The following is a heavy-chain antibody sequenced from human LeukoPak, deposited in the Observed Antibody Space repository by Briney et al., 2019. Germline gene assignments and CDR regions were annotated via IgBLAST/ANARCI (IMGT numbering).Heavy chain of an antibody. J-gene: IGHJ4*02. CDR2: ISSSSGNI. D-gene: IGHD6-13*01. CDR3: ARGDIAAAADF. V-gene: IGHV3-21*01. Sequence: GGSLSLSCAASGFTFSSYNMNWVRQAPGKGLEWVSCISSSSGNIYYADTVKGRFTISRDNAKNSLYLQMNSLRAEDTAVYYCARGDIAAAADFWGQGTLDTVSS. CDR1: GFTFSSYN.